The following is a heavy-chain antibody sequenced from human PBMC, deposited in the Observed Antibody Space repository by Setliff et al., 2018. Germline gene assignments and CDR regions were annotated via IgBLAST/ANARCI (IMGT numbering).Heavy chain of an antibody. D-gene: IGHD3-10*01. CDR3: ARHLLVQGTYHFDY. J-gene: IGHJ4*02. CDR1: GGSISSGSYY. CDR2: MYYSGST. Sequence: SETLSLTCSVSGGSISSGSYYWGWIRQSPGKGLEWIGSMYYSGSTYYNPSLKSRVTLSVDTTKNQFSLTLTSMTAADTAVYFCARHLLVQGTYHFDYWGQGSPVTVSS. V-gene: IGHV4-39*01.